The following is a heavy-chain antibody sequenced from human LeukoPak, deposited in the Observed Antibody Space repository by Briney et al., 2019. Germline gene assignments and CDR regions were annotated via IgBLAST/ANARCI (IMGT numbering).Heavy chain of an antibody. Sequence: GASVKVSCKASGYTYTGQYMHWVRQAPGQGLEGMGWINYNSGGTNYAQKFQGRVTMTREASISTAYMELSRLRSDDTAVYYCARDLVYYYDSSGYYRAPFFDSWGQGTLVTVSS. CDR3: ARDLVYYYDSSGYYRAPFFDS. CDR1: GYTYTGQY. D-gene: IGHD3-22*01. CDR2: INYNSGGT. V-gene: IGHV1-2*02. J-gene: IGHJ5*01.